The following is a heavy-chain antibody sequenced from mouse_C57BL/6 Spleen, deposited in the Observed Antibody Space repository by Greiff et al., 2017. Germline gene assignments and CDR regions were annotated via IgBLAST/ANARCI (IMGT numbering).Heavy chain of an antibody. CDR2: ISDGGSYT. CDR3: ARDQGYYGSPYYFDY. D-gene: IGHD1-1*01. J-gene: IGHJ2*01. CDR1: GFTFSSYA. Sequence: EVKLVESGGGLVKPGGSLKLSCAASGFTFSSYAMSWVRQTPEKRLELVATISDGGSYTYYPDNVKGRFTISRDNAKNNLYLQMSHLKSEDTAMYYCARDQGYYGSPYYFDYWGQGTTLTVSS. V-gene: IGHV5-4*01.